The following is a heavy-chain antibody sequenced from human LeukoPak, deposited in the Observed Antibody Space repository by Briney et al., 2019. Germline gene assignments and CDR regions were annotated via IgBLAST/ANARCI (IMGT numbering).Heavy chain of an antibody. CDR2: ISSSGSTI. D-gene: IGHD3-9*01. CDR3: ARDRLYYDILTGYYYSDHGMDV. J-gene: IGHJ6*02. CDR1: GFTFSSYE. V-gene: IGHV3-48*03. Sequence: GGSLRLSCAASGFTFSSYEMNWVRQAPGKGLELVSYISSSGSTIYYADSVKGRITISRDNAKNSLYLQMNSLRAEDTAVYYCARDRLYYDILTGYYYSDHGMDVWGQGTTVTVSS.